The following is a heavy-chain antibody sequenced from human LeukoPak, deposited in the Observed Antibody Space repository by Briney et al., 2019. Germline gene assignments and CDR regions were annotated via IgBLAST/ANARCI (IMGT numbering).Heavy chain of an antibody. CDR2: INWNSDTK. V-gene: IGHV3-9*01. Sequence: GRSLRLSCVGSGFAFHNYAMHWVRRPPGKGLEWVSAINWNSDTKAYADSVKGRFTISRDRARNSLYLQMDSLIPEDTAFYYCAKSPLDSTSAWYGYFHHWGQGTLVTVSS. CDR1: GFAFHNYA. CDR3: AKSPLDSTSAWYGYFHH. D-gene: IGHD6-19*01. J-gene: IGHJ1*01.